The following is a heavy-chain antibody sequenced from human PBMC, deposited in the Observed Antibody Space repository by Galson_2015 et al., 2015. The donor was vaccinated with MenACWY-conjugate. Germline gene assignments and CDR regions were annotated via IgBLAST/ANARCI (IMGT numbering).Heavy chain of an antibody. Sequence: ETLSLTCTVSGGSVSSSSYYWGWIRQPPGKGLEWIGRIYTSGSSGSTNYNPSLKSRVTISVDTSKNQFSLKLSSVTAADTAVYYCASLGYCSTTSCYAFDDWGQGTLVTVSS. CDR3: ASLGYCSTTSCYAFDD. V-gene: IGHV4-39*07. CDR2: IYTSGSSGST. CDR1: GGSVSSSSYY. D-gene: IGHD2-2*01. J-gene: IGHJ4*02.